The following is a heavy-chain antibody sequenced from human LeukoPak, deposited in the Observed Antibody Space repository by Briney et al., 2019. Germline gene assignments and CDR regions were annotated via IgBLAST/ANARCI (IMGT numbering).Heavy chain of an antibody. CDR1: GFTFSSYV. CDR3: ARALRDGYNGGFDY. Sequence: GGSLRLSCAASGFTFSSYVMSWVRQAPGRGLEWVSVIYSGGSILYADSVKGRFTISRDNSKNTLYLQMNSLRAEDTAVYYCARALRDGYNGGFDYWGQGTLVTVSS. V-gene: IGHV3-66*01. D-gene: IGHD5-24*01. CDR2: IYSGGSI. J-gene: IGHJ4*02.